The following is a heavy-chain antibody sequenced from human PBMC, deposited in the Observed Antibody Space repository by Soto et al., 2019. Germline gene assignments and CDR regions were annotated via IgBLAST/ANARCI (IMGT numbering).Heavy chain of an antibody. V-gene: IGHV1-69*13. CDR2: IVTLFGTA. Sequence: ASVKVSCKASGGTFSSHSINWVRQAPGQGLEWMGGIVTLFGTANYAQNFQGRVTITADQSTSTVYMDLSSLRSDDTAVYYCAREVGYGDFSAALLDWGQGTLVTVSS. D-gene: IGHD4-17*01. J-gene: IGHJ4*02. CDR1: GGTFSSHS. CDR3: AREVGYGDFSAALLD.